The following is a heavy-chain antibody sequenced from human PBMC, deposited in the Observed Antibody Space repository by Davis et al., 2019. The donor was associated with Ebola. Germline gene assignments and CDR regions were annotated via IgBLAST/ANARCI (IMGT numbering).Heavy chain of an antibody. J-gene: IGHJ4*02. Sequence: GGSLRLSCAASGFTFSSYAMHWVRQAPGKGLEWVAVISYDGSNKYYADSVKGRFTISRDNAKNSLYLQMNSLRAEDTAVYYCARGGLWDYWGQGTLATVSS. CDR3: ARGGLWDY. CDR2: ISYDGSNK. D-gene: IGHD2-21*01. V-gene: IGHV3-30-3*01. CDR1: GFTFSSYA.